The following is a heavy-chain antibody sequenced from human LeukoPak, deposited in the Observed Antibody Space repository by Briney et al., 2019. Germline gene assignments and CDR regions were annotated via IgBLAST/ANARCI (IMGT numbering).Heavy chain of an antibody. CDR1: GYTFTVYY. CDR3: ARDTSSWINYYYYYIDV. D-gene: IGHD6-13*01. V-gene: IGHV1-2*02. J-gene: IGHJ6*03. CDR2: INPNSGGT. Sequence: GASVTVSFKASGYTFTVYYMHWVRQAPGQGLEWMGWINPNSGGTNYAQKFQGRVTMTRDTSISTAYMELSRLRSDDTAVYYCARDTSSWINYYYYYIDVWGKGTTVTVSS.